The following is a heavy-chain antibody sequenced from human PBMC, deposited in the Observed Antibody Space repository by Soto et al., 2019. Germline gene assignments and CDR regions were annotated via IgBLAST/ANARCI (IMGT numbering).Heavy chain of an antibody. CDR1: GFTFSSYA. J-gene: IGHJ4*02. V-gene: IGHV3-23*01. Sequence: PGGSLRLSCAASGFTFSSYAMSWVRQAPGKGLEWVSAISGSGGSTYYADSVKGRFTISRDNSKNTLYLQMNSLRAEDTAVYYCAGGVRYFDSIRNDYWGQGTLVTVSS. CDR3: AGGVRYFDSIRNDY. D-gene: IGHD3-9*01. CDR2: ISGSGGST.